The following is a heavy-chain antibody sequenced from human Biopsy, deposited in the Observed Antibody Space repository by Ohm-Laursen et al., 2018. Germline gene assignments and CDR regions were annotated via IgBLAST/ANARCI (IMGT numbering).Heavy chain of an antibody. CDR2: VHHDGRA. CDR1: GGTYSGYY. Sequence: SETLSLTCAVYGGTYSGYYWSWIRQPPGKGLEWIGEVHHDGRANYNPSLKSRVTISGDMSKKQFSLKLIGVTAADTAVYYFSRFIVPSLHCSNGVCPIRWFDPWGQGILVTVFS. CDR3: SRFIVPSLHCSNGVCPIRWFDP. D-gene: IGHD2-2*01. V-gene: IGHV4-34*01. J-gene: IGHJ5*02.